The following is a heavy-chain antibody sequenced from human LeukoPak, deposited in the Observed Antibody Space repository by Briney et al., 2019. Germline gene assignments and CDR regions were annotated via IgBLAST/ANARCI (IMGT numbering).Heavy chain of an antibody. CDR3: AREYILTAYYGDY. Sequence: ASVKVSCKASGFTFNAYNIHWVRQAPGQGLEWMGWINPKSGGTNYAQKFQGRVTMTWDTSISTAYMELSRLRSDDTAVYYCAREYILTAYYGDYWGQGTLVTVSS. J-gene: IGHJ4*02. D-gene: IGHD3-9*01. CDR2: INPKSGGT. CDR1: GFTFNAYN. V-gene: IGHV1-2*02.